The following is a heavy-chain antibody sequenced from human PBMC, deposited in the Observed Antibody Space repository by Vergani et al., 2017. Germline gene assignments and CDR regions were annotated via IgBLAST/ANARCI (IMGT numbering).Heavy chain of an antibody. Sequence: QVQLQQWGAGLLKPSETLSLTCAVYGGSFCGYYWSWIRQPPGKGLEWIGEINHSGSTNYNPSLKSRVTISVDTSKNQFSLKLSSVTAADTAVYYCARRPYYYDSSGYSKYYYYGMDVWGQGTTVTVSS. CDR3: ARRPYYYDSSGYSKYYYYGMDV. D-gene: IGHD3-22*01. CDR2: INHSGST. J-gene: IGHJ6*02. V-gene: IGHV4-34*01. CDR1: GGSFCGYY.